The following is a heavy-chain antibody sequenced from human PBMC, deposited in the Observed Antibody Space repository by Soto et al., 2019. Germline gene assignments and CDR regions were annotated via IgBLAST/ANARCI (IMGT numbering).Heavy chain of an antibody. Sequence: ETLSLTCTVSGGSISSSSYYWGWIRQPPGKGLEWIGSIYYSGSTYYNPSLKSRVTISVDTSKNQFSLKLSSVTAEDTAVYYCASRSKGYCSGGSCLTFDYWGQGTLVTVSS. CDR1: GGSISSSSYY. CDR3: ASRSKGYCSGGSCLTFDY. V-gene: IGHV4-39*01. J-gene: IGHJ4*02. D-gene: IGHD2-15*01. CDR2: IYYSGST.